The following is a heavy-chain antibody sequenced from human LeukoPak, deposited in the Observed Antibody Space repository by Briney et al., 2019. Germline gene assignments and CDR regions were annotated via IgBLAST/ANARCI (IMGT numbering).Heavy chain of an antibody. CDR2: INPKSGGT. CDR1: GYTFTDYF. D-gene: IGHD4-17*01. J-gene: IGHJ3*01. Sequence: GASVKVSCKASGYTFTDYFMHWVRQAPGQGLEWMGWINPKSGGTNYAQEFQGRVTMTRDTSIRTAYIELTRLRSDDTAVYYCARDDYADYPIRADVWGQGTMVTVSS. CDR3: ARDDYADYPIRADV. V-gene: IGHV1-2*02.